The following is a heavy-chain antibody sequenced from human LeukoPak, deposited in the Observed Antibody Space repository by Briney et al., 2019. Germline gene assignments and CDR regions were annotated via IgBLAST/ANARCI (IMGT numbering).Heavy chain of an antibody. CDR3: ARHLAGKTGTRGPFDY. Sequence: PGGSLRLSCAASGFTFSSNWRSWVRQAPGKGLEWVANIKQDGSEKYYVDSVKGRFTISRDNAKNSLYLQMNSLRAEDTAVYYCARHLAGKTGTRGPFDYWGQGTLVTVSS. V-gene: IGHV3-7*01. CDR2: IKQDGSEK. CDR1: GFTFSSNW. D-gene: IGHD1-1*01. J-gene: IGHJ4*02.